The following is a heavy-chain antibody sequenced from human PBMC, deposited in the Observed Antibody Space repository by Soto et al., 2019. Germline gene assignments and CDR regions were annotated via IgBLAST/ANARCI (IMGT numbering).Heavy chain of an antibody. CDR2: ISWNSGSI. D-gene: IGHD3-10*01. Sequence: SGGVLRPSRAASGVTLLDYAMPWVRPTPGKRLEWVSGISWNSGSIGYADSVKGRFTISRDNAKNSLYLQMNSLRAEDTALYYCAKDYYYGSGRYYYMDVWGKGTTVTVSS. CDR3: AKDYYYGSGRYYYMDV. J-gene: IGHJ6*03. CDR1: GVTLLDYA. V-gene: IGHV3-9*01.